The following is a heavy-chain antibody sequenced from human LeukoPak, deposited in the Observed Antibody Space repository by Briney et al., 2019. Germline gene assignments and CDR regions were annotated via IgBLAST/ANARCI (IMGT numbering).Heavy chain of an antibody. V-gene: IGHV3-30*02. Sequence: AGGSLRLSCAASGFTFSSSGMHWVRQAPGKGLEWVAVIGYDGSNKYYAHSVEGRFTISRDNSKNTLYLQMDSLRAEDTAVYYCARDRAWNYFDYWGQGTLVTVSS. CDR1: GFTFSSSG. CDR2: IGYDGSNK. J-gene: IGHJ4*02. D-gene: IGHD3-3*01. CDR3: ARDRAWNYFDY.